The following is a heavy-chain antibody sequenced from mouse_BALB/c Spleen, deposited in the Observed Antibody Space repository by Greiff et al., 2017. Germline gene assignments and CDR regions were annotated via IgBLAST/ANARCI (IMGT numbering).Heavy chain of an antibody. V-gene: IGHV5-12-2*01. Sequence: EVQGVESGGGLVQPGGSLKLSCAASGFTFSSYTMSWVRQTPEKRLEWVAYISNGGGSTYYPDTVKGRFTISRDNAKNTLYLQMSSLKSEDTAMYYCARQGVNAMDYWGQGTSVTVSS. CDR1: GFTFSSYT. D-gene: IGHD2-1*01. J-gene: IGHJ4*01. CDR2: ISNGGGST. CDR3: ARQGVNAMDY.